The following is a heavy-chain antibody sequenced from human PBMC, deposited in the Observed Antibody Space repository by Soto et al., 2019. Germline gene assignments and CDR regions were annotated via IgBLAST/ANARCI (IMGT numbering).Heavy chain of an antibody. CDR1: GFSFSSYA. Sequence: GGSLRLSCAASGFSFSSYAMDCVRQAPGKGLEWVTTINGGSTTYYGDSVKGRFTISRDNPKNTLYLQMNSLRAEDTAVYYCARASFQMDSFDRWGQGTLVTVSS. CDR3: ARASFQMDSFDR. V-gene: IGHV3-23*01. D-gene: IGHD2-2*03. CDR2: INGGSTT. J-gene: IGHJ5*02.